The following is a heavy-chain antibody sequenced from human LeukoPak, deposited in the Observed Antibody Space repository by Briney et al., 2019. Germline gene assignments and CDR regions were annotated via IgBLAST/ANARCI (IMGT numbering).Heavy chain of an antibody. CDR3: ARDWDSAVAAAGIPFDY. D-gene: IGHD6-13*01. J-gene: IGHJ4*02. V-gene: IGHV3-21*01. CDR2: ISSSSSFI. CDR1: GFTFSSYS. Sequence: PGGSLRLSCAASGFTFSSYSMTWVRQAPERGLEWVSSISSSSSFIYYADSVKGRFTISRDNGKNSLYLQMNSLRDEDTAVYYCARDWDSAVAAAGIPFDYWGQGTLVTVSS.